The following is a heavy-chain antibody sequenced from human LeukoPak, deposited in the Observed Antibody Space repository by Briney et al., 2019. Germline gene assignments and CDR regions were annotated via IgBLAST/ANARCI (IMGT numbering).Heavy chain of an antibody. CDR3: VRIPNGANFPNWFDP. J-gene: IGHJ5*02. V-gene: IGHV3-21*01. CDR2: ISGNSNNI. CDR1: GFILSNHN. D-gene: IGHD4/OR15-4a*01. Sequence: TGGSLRLSCAASGFILSNHNMTWVRRAPGKGLEWVSSISGNSNNINYADSVKGRFTISRDNPKNSLYLQMNSLRVEDTAMYYCVRIPNGANFPNWFDPWGQGTLVTVSS.